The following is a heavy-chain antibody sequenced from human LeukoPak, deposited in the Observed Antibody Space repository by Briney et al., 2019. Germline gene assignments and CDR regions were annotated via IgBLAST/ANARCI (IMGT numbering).Heavy chain of an antibody. CDR3: ARVVDYDILTGFPSYGMDV. D-gene: IGHD3-9*01. Sequence: SETLSLTCTVSGGSISSYYWSWIRQPAGKGLEWIGRIYTSGSTNYNPSLKSRVTISVDTSKNQFSLKLSSVTAADTAVYYCARVVDYDILTGFPSYGMDVWGQGTTVTVSS. CDR1: GGSISSYY. J-gene: IGHJ6*02. V-gene: IGHV4-4*07. CDR2: IYTSGST.